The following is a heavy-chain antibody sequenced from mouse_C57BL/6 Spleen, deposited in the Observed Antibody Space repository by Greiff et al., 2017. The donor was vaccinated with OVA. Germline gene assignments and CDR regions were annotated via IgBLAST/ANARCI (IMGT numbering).Heavy chain of an antibody. CDR1: GFTFSSYA. CDR3: ARAGSRALITTVVDY. Sequence: DVMLVESGGGLVKPGGSLKLSCAASGFTFSSYAMSWVRQTPEKRLEWVATISDGGSYTYYPDNVKGRFTISRDNAKNNLYLQMSHLKSEDTAMYYCARAGSRALITTVVDYWGQGTTLTVSS. V-gene: IGHV5-4*03. J-gene: IGHJ2*01. D-gene: IGHD1-1*01. CDR2: ISDGGSYT.